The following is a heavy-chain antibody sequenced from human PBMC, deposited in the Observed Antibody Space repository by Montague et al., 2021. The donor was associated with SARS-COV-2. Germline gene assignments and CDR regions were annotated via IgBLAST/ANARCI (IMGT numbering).Heavy chain of an antibody. D-gene: IGHD3-10*01. Sequence: SLRLSCAASGFTFSDYYMSWIRQAPGKGLEWLSYIAISGTTIYYADSVKARVTISRDDAENSLYLQMNSLRAEDTAVYYCARGRGSYYVPYYYYYAMDAWGQGTTVTVSS. CDR1: GFTFSDYY. V-gene: IGHV3-11*01. J-gene: IGHJ6*02. CDR2: IAISGTTI. CDR3: ARGRGSYYVPYYYYYAMDA.